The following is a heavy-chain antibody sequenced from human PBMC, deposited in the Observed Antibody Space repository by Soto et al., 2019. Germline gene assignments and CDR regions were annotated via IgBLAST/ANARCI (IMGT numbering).Heavy chain of an antibody. CDR1: GYTFTSYA. D-gene: IGHD3-10*01. CDR3: ARDGDYYGSGRNFEY. CDR2: INAGNGNT. V-gene: IGHV1-3*01. J-gene: IGHJ4*02. Sequence: QVQLVQSGAEVKKPGASVKVSCKASGYTFTSYAMHWVRQAPGQRLEWMGWINAGNGNTKYSQKFQGRVTITRDTSGSTGYMELSSLRSEDTAVYYCARDGDYYGSGRNFEYWGQGTLVTVSS.